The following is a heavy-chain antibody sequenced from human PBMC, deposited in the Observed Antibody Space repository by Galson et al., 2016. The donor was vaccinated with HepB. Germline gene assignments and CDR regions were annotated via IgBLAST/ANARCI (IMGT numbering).Heavy chain of an antibody. Sequence: SLRLSCAGSGFSFSTYAVHWVRQTPGKGLEWVAVIWSGAIKKYYADSVEGRFTISRDDSENTVYLQINTLRVEDAAMYYCASNIAVAGIIDYWGQGTLVTVSS. V-gene: IGHV3-33*01. CDR2: IWSGAIKK. D-gene: IGHD6-19*01. J-gene: IGHJ4*02. CDR1: GFSFSTYA. CDR3: ASNIAVAGIIDY.